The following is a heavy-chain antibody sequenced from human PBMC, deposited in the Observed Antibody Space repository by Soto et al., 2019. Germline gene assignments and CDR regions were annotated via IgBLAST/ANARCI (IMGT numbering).Heavy chain of an antibody. V-gene: IGHV4-39*01. CDR1: GGSISSSSYY. D-gene: IGHD4-17*01. J-gene: IGHJ2*01. CDR3: ARPYVYGVKWYFDL. Sequence: SETLSLTCTVSGGSISSSSYYWGWIRQPPGKGLEWIGSIYYSGSTYYNPSLKSRVTISVDTSKNQFSLKLSSVTAADTAVYYCARPYVYGVKWYFDLWGRGTLVTVSS. CDR2: IYYSGST.